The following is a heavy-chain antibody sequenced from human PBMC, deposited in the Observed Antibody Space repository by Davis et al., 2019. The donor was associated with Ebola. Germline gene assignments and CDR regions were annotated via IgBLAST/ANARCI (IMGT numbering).Heavy chain of an antibody. CDR1: GFTFSKYW. D-gene: IGHD2-2*01. Sequence: GESLKISCAASGFTFSKYWMHWVRQTPGKGLMWVSRINSDGSSSTREYADSVKGRFTISRDNDKNTLYLQMNSVRAEDTAVYYCVKGLVVVLAGGWYYGMDVWGQGTTVTVSS. V-gene: IGHV3-74*03. CDR2: INSDGSSS. CDR3: VKGLVVVLAGGWYYGMDV. J-gene: IGHJ6*02.